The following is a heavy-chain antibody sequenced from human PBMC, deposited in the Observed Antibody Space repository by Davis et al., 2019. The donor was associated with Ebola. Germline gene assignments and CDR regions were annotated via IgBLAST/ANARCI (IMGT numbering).Heavy chain of an antibody. CDR1: GFNFRSYG. Sequence: SLSLSCAASGFNFRSYGLHWVRQAPAKGLEWVAVIWYDGSRKYYGDSVKGRFTISRDNSINLLYLQMNSLRAEDTAVYYCAIPDCSGANCYSVYIKNWGQGTLVTVSS. CDR2: IWYDGSRK. D-gene: IGHD2-15*01. CDR3: AIPDCSGANCYSVYIKN. J-gene: IGHJ4*02. V-gene: IGHV3-33*01.